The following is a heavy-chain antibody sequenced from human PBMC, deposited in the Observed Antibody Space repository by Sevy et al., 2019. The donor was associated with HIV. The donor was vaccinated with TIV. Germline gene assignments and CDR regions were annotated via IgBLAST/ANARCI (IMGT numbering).Heavy chain of an antibody. CDR3: GRQTGYSYGFINNGDGVPENDAFDI. CDR2: MNPNSGNT. CDR1: GYTFTSYD. J-gene: IGHJ3*02. V-gene: IGHV1-8*01. Sequence: ASVKVSCKASGYTFTSYDINWVRQATGQGLEWMGWMNPNSGNTGYAQKFQGRVTMTRNTSISTAYMELSSLRSEDTAVYYWGRQTGYSYGFINNGDGVPENDAFDIWGQGTMVTVSS. D-gene: IGHD5-18*01.